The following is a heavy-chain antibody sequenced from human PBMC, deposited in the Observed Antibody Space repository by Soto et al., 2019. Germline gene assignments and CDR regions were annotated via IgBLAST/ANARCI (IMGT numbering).Heavy chain of an antibody. CDR1: GFTFSSYS. CDR2: ISSSSSYI. D-gene: IGHD6-6*01. Sequence: GGSLRLSCAAPGFTFSSYSMNWVRQAPGKGLEWVSSISSSSSYIYYADSVKGRFTISRDNAKNSLYLQMNSLRAEDTAVYYCARDTRVIAARPYYYYGMDVWGQGTTVTVSS. J-gene: IGHJ6*02. CDR3: ARDTRVIAARPYYYYGMDV. V-gene: IGHV3-21*01.